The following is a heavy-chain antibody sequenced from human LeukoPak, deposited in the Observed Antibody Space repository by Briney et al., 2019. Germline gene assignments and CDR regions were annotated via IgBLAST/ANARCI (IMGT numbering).Heavy chain of an antibody. D-gene: IGHD6-19*01. CDR3: GREGWYGVLRDHIRAFDI. Sequence: SETLSLTCTVSGGSISSYYWSWIRQPAGKGLEWIGRVYISGSPNYNPSLKSRVTMSVDTSKNQFSLQLNSVTPEDTAVYYCGREGWYGVLRDHIRAFDIWGQGTMVTVSS. CDR2: VYISGSP. V-gene: IGHV4-4*07. J-gene: IGHJ3*02. CDR1: GGSISSYY.